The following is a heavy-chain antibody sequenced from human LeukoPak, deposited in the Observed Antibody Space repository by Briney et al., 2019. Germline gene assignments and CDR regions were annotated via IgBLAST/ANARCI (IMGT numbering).Heavy chain of an antibody. CDR2: INAGNGNT. CDR1: GYTFTSYA. J-gene: IGHJ4*02. Sequence: ASVKVSCKASGYTFTSYAMHWVRQAPGQRLEWMGWINAGNGNTKYSQKFQGRVTITRDTSASTAYMELSSLRSEDTAVYYCARDRRSYYYYGSGSYDYWGQGTLVTVSS. D-gene: IGHD3-10*01. V-gene: IGHV1-3*01. CDR3: ARDRRSYYYYGSGSYDY.